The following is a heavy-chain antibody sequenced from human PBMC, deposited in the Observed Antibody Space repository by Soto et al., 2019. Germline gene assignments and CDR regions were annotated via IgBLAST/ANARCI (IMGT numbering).Heavy chain of an antibody. Sequence: SETLSLTCTVSGGSISSYYWSWVRQPPGKGLEWIGYIYYSGSTNYNPSLKSRVTISVDTSKNQFSLKLSSVTAADTAGYYCARAYGYYFDYWGQGTLVTVSS. CDR2: IYYSGST. CDR1: GGSISSYY. D-gene: IGHD4-17*01. V-gene: IGHV4-59*01. J-gene: IGHJ4*02. CDR3: ARAYGYYFDY.